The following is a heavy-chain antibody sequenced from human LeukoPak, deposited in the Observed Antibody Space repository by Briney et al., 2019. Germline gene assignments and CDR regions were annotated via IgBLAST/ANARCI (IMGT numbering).Heavy chain of an antibody. CDR2: IYITGST. CDR3: ARTTEAHSWRTRYYDYYMDV. Sequence: SETLSLTCTVSGGSISSFYWSWIRRPAGKGLGWIGHIYITGSTNYNPSLKSRVTISVDTSKNQFSLKLSSVTAADTAVYYCARTTEAHSWRTRYYDYYMDVWGKGTTVTVSS. CDR1: GGSISSFY. J-gene: IGHJ6*03. D-gene: IGHD6-13*01. V-gene: IGHV4-4*07.